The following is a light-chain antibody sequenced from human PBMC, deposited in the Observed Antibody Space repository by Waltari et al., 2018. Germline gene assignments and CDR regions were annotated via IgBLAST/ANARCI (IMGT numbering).Light chain of an antibody. CDR3: QVWDSTSDHVL. J-gene: IGLJ2*01. CDR1: NIGSKS. CDR2: DNS. Sequence: SYVLTQSPSVSVAPGQTASIPCGGNNIGSKSVHWYQQRPGQAPVLVVYDNSDRPSGIPERFSGSNAGNTATLTITRVEAADEADYYCQVWDSTSDHVLFAGGTKLTVL. V-gene: IGLV3-21*02.